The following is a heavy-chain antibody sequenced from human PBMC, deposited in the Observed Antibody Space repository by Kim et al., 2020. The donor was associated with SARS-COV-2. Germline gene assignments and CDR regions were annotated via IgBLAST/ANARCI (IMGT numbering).Heavy chain of an antibody. CDR3: AKGIQLWPYYYYGMDV. CDR2: ISYDGSNK. J-gene: IGHJ6*01. Sequence: GGSLRLSCADSGFTFSSYGMHWVRQAPGKGLEWVAVISYDGSNKYYADSVKGRFTISRDNSKNTLYLQMNSLRAEDTAVYYCAKGIQLWPYYYYGMDVWG. V-gene: IGHV3-30*18. CDR1: GFTFSSYG. D-gene: IGHD5-18*01.